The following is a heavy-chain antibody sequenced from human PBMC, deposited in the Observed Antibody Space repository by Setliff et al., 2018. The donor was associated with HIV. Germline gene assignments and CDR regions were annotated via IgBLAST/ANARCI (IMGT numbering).Heavy chain of an antibody. CDR2: IKPDGREK. V-gene: IGHV3-7*01. Sequence: GGSLRLSCAASGFTFSTYWMNWVRQAPGKGLQWVANIKPDGREKNYVDSVKGRFTISRDNARNTLFLQMNSLGVEDTALYYCGRDVHDAAADNWGRGTLVTVSS. CDR3: GRDVHDAAADN. CDR1: GFTFSTYW. D-gene: IGHD6-13*01. J-gene: IGHJ4*02.